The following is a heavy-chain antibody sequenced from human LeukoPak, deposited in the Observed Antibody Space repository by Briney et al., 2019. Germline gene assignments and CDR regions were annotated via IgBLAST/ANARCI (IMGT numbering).Heavy chain of an antibody. D-gene: IGHD2-15*01. J-gene: IGHJ4*02. CDR2: ISSSGSAI. CDR1: GFPLSSYS. Sequence: GGSLRLSCAASGFPLSSYSINWVRQAPGKGLEWVSYISSSGSAIYYADSVKGRFTVSRDNAKNSLFLQMNSPRAEDTAVYYCVRVKGSYFDYWGQGALVTVSS. V-gene: IGHV3-48*01. CDR3: VRVKGSYFDY.